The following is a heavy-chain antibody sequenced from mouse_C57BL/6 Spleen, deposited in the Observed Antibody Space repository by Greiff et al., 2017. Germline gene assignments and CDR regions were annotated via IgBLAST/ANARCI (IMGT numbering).Heavy chain of an antibody. D-gene: IGHD1-1*01. J-gene: IGHJ1*03. CDR1: GYTFTSYW. CDR3: ARWPFTTVVAPWYFEV. Sequence: QVQLKQPGAELVMPGASVKLSCKASGYTFTSYWMHWVKQRPGQGLEWIGEIDPSDSYTNYNQKFKGKSTLTVDKSSSTAYMQLSSLTSEDSAVYYWARWPFTTVVAPWYFEVWGTGTTVTVSS. V-gene: IGHV1-69*01. CDR2: IDPSDSYT.